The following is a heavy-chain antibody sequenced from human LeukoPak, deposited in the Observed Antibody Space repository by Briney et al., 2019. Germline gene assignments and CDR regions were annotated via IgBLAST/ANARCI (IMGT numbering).Heavy chain of an antibody. V-gene: IGHV4-61*10. D-gene: IGHD3-16*01. CDR2: ISYTGST. J-gene: IGHJ4*02. Sequence: PSETLSLTCTVSGGSISSGIYYWTWLRQPAGKALEWIGRISYTGSTNYNPSLESRLTMSLDTSKNQFSLKLTSATAADTAVYYCAREGRGSHSGYWGQGTLVTVSS. CDR1: GGSISSGIYY. CDR3: AREGRGSHSGY.